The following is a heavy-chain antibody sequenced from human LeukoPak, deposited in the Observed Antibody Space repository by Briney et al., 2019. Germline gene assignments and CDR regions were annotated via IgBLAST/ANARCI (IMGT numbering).Heavy chain of an antibody. CDR1: GGSISSSSYY. Sequence: SETLSLTCTVSGGSISSSSYYWGWIRQPPGKGLEWIGSIYYSGSTYYNPSLKSRVTISVDTSKNQFSLKLSSVTAADTAVYYCARDREVREQWLVRYGLDYWGQGTLVTVSS. D-gene: IGHD6-19*01. CDR3: ARDREVREQWLVRYGLDY. J-gene: IGHJ4*02. V-gene: IGHV4-39*07. CDR2: IYYSGST.